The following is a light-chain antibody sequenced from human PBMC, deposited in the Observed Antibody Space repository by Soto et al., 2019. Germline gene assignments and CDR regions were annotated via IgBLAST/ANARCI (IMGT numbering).Light chain of an antibody. J-gene: IGLJ1*01. V-gene: IGLV2-14*01. CDR2: EVN. CDR1: SSDVGDYNY. Sequence: QSALTQPASVSRSPGQSITISCTGTSSDVGDYNYVSWYQQYPGKAPKLMIHEVNHRPSGVSDRFSGSKSGNTASLTISGLQAEDEADYYCSSYTSSNTYVFGTGTKSPS. CDR3: SSYTSSNTYV.